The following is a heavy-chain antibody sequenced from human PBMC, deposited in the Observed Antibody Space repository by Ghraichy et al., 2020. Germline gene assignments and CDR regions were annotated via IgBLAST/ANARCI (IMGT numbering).Heavy chain of an antibody. V-gene: IGHV3-23*01. Sequence: GGSLRLSCAASGFTFSSYAKSWVRQAPGKGLEWVSAISGDGDSTYYADSVKGRFTISRDNSKNTLYLLVSSLRAEDTAVYYCAKGLRYFDRNPPQFDYWGQGTLVTVSS. CDR3: AKGLRYFDRNPPQFDY. CDR2: ISGDGDST. J-gene: IGHJ4*02. D-gene: IGHD3-9*01. CDR1: GFTFSSYA.